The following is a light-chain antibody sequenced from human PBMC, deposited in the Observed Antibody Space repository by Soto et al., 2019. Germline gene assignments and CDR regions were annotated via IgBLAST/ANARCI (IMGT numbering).Light chain of an antibody. Sequence: EIVLTQSPGTLSLSPGERATLSCRASQSVGSSYLAWYQQLSGQAPRLLFYGTSSRATSIPDSFSASGSGTDVPLTFSRLEPEDFAVYYCQPFGNTPRTFGQGTKVEIK. CDR1: QSVGSSY. CDR2: GTS. J-gene: IGKJ1*01. CDR3: QPFGNTPRT. V-gene: IGKV3-20*01.